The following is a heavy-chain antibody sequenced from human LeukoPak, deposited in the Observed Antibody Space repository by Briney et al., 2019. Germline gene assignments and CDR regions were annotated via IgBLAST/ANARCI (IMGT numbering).Heavy chain of an antibody. CDR1: GFTFSNYD. J-gene: IGHJ3*02. Sequence: GRSLRLSCAASGFTFSNYDMHWVRQAPGKGLEWVAVIWYDGSDKYYADSVKGRFTISRDNSKNTLYLQMNSLRAEDTAVYYCARDDYGGKLDIWGRGTVVTVSS. CDR3: ARDDYGGKLDI. D-gene: IGHD4-23*01. V-gene: IGHV3-33*01. CDR2: IWYDGSDK.